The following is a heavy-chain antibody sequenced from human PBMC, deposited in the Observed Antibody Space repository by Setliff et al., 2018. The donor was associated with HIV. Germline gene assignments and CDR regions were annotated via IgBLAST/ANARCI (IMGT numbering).Heavy chain of an antibody. J-gene: IGHJ5*02. CDR3: VRDSARPGGITPP. Sequence: GESLKISCAASGFTFINYYMAWVRQRPGKGLEWVANINLDGSGTHYVDSVKGRFTISRDNAKNSLYLRLNSLRVDDTAVCYCVRDSARPGGITPPWGQGTLVTVSS. V-gene: IGHV3-7*03. CDR2: INLDGSGT. CDR1: GFTFINYY. D-gene: IGHD3-16*01.